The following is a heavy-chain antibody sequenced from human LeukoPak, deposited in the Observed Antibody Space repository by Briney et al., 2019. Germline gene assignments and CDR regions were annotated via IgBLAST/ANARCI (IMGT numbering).Heavy chain of an antibody. CDR3: ARLVYDSRGYYFDY. J-gene: IGHJ4*02. D-gene: IGHD3-22*01. Sequence: SETLSLTCTVSGDSIGTYYWSWIRQPPGKGLEWIGYIRYSGSANYNPSLRSRVTISIDTSKNQFSLKLSSVTAADTAVYHCARLVYDSRGYYFDYWGQGTLVTVSS. CDR2: IRYSGSA. V-gene: IGHV4-59*08. CDR1: GDSIGTYY.